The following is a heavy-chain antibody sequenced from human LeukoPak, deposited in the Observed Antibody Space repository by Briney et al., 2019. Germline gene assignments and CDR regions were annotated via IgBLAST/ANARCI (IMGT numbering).Heavy chain of an antibody. CDR3: ARVGYGDYLDWFDP. Sequence: SETLSLTCTVSGGSLSSYYWSWIRQPPGKGLEWIGYIYYSGSTNYNPSLKSRVTISVDTSKNQFSLKLSSVTAADTAVYYCARVGYGDYLDWFDPWGQGTLVTVSS. V-gene: IGHV4-59*01. J-gene: IGHJ5*02. D-gene: IGHD4-17*01. CDR2: IYYSGST. CDR1: GGSLSSYY.